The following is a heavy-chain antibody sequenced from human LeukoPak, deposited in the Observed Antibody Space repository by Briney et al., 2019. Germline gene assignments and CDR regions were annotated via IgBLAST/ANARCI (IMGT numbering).Heavy chain of an antibody. CDR1: GFTFSSYG. J-gene: IGHJ5*02. CDR3: AKDLSVLTGSPGWFDP. Sequence: SGGSLRLSCAASGFTFSSYGMHWVRQAPGKGLEWVAVVSYDGSNKYYADSVKGRFTISRDNSKNTLYLQMNSLRAEDTAVYYCAKDLSVLTGSPGWFDPWGQGTLVTVSS. V-gene: IGHV3-30*18. D-gene: IGHD3-9*01. CDR2: VSYDGSNK.